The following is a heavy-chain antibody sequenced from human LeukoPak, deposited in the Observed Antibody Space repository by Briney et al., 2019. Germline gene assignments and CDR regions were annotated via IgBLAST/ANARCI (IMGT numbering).Heavy chain of an antibody. Sequence: SQTLSLTCTVSGGSISSGGYYWSWIRQHPGKGLEWIGYIYYSGSTYYNPSLKSRVTISVDTSKNQFPLKLSSVTAADTAVYYCASGMTTVTRGYFDYWGQGTLVTVSS. V-gene: IGHV4-31*03. D-gene: IGHD4-17*01. CDR3: ASGMTTVTRGYFDY. CDR1: GGSISSGGYY. J-gene: IGHJ4*02. CDR2: IYYSGST.